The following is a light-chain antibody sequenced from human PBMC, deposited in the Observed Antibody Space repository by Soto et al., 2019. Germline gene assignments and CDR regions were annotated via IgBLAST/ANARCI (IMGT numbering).Light chain of an antibody. V-gene: IGKV3-15*01. CDR1: QSVSSN. J-gene: IGKJ1*01. CDR3: QQYNNWPPWT. Sequence: EIVMTQSPATLSVSPGERATLSCRASQSVSSNLAWYQQKPGQAPRLLIYGASTRATGIPATFSGSGSGTEFTLTISSLQYEDFAVYYCQQYNNWPPWTFGQGTKVEIK. CDR2: GAS.